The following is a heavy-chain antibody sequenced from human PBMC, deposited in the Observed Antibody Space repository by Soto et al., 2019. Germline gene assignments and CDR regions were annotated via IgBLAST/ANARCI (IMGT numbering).Heavy chain of an antibody. CDR1: GFTFSDYA. CDR2: FSNTGGGT. Sequence: EVQLLESGGGLVQPGGSLRLSCAASGFTFSDYAMSWVRQAPGKGLEWVSVFSNTGGGTYYADYVKGRFTISRDNSKNMLYLQMTSLRAEDPAVYYCAKGRGLPSEFDYWGQGTLVTVSS. V-gene: IGHV3-23*01. J-gene: IGHJ4*02. CDR3: AKGRGLPSEFDY.